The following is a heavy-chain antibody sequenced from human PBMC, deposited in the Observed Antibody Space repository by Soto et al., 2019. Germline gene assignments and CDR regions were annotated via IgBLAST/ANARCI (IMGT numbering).Heavy chain of an antibody. Sequence: QLQLQESGPGLVKPSETLSLTCTVSGGSISSSSYYWGWIRQPPGKGLEWIGSIYYSGSTYYNPSLKSRVTISVDTSKNQFSLKLSSVTAADTAVYYCARRGRWQWLVPDDYWGQGTLVTVSS. V-gene: IGHV4-39*01. D-gene: IGHD6-19*01. CDR3: ARRGRWQWLVPDDY. J-gene: IGHJ4*02. CDR2: IYYSGST. CDR1: GGSISSSSYY.